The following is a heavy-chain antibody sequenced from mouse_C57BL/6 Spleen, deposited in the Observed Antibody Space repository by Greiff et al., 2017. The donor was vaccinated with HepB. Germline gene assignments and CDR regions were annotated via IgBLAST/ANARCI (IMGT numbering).Heavy chain of an antibody. D-gene: IGHD1-1*01. J-gene: IGHJ4*01. Sequence: QVHVKQPGAELVRPGSSVKLSCKASGYTFTSYWMHWVKQRPIQGLEWIGNIDPSDSETHYNQKFKDKATLTVDKSSSTAYMQLSSLTSEDSAVYYCAIYYGSHYYAMDYWGQGTSVTVSS. CDR3: AIYYGSHYYAMDY. CDR2: IDPSDSET. V-gene: IGHV1-52*01. CDR1: GYTFTSYW.